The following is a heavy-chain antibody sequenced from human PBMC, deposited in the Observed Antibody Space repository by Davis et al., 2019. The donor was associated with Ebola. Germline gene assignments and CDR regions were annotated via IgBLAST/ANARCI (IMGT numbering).Heavy chain of an antibody. CDR1: GFSFDNSW. Sequence: GESLKISCVVSGFSFDNSWMPWVRQAPGKGLEWVANMTGDGSLKNYVDSVKGRFTISRDNPKHTLYLHMNNLRLEDTAVYYCAKPFDSSGYYYGSWFDLWGQGTLVTVAS. CDR3: AKPFDSSGYYYGSWFDL. J-gene: IGHJ5*02. CDR2: MTGDGSLK. D-gene: IGHD3-22*01. V-gene: IGHV3-7*01.